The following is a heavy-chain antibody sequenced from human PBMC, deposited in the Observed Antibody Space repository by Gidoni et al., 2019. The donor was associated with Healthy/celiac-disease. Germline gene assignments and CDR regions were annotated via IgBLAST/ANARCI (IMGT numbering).Heavy chain of an antibody. D-gene: IGHD2-2*01. V-gene: IGHV4-34*01. Sequence: QVQLQQWGAGLLKPSETLSLTCAVYGGSFSGYYWSWIRPPPGKGREWIGEINHSGSTNYNPALKSRVTISVDTSKNQFSLKLSSVTAADTAVYYCASIVVVPADYYYYGMDVWGKGTTVTVSS. CDR3: ASIVVVPADYYYYGMDV. CDR2: INHSGST. J-gene: IGHJ6*04. CDR1: GGSFSGYY.